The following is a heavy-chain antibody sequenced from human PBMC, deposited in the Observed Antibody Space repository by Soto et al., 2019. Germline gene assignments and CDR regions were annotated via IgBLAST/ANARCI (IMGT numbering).Heavy chain of an antibody. Sequence: EVLLEESGGAVVQPGGSLRVSCVASGFTFDEYTMHWVRQAPGKGLEWVSLISWDGGTTYYADSVKGRFTISRDTGKNSLYLQMDSRRAEDTVIYYCTKVKNKYRTASGVDFGSWGQGTLVSVSS. CDR1: GFTFDEYT. D-gene: IGHD6-6*01. CDR3: TKVKNKYRTASGVDFGS. J-gene: IGHJ4*02. CDR2: ISWDGGTT. V-gene: IGHV3-43*01.